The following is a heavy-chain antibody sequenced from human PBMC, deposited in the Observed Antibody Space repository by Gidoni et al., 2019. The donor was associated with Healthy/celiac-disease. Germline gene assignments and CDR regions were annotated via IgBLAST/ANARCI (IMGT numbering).Heavy chain of an antibody. J-gene: IGHJ4*02. CDR3: AKGPLGPLGLFSGSYSVYFDY. D-gene: IGHD1-26*01. V-gene: IGHV3-9*01. Sequence: EVQLVESGGGLVQPGRSLRLSCAASGFTFDDYAMHWVRQAPGKGLEWVSGISWNSGSIGYADSVKGRFTISRDNAKNSLYLQMNSLRAEDTALYYCAKGPLGPLGLFSGSYSVYFDYWGQGTLVTVSS. CDR2: ISWNSGSI. CDR1: GFTFDDYA.